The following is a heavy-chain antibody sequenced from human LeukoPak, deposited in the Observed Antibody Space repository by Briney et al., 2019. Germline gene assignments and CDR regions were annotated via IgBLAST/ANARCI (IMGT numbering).Heavy chain of an antibody. Sequence: SETLSLTCTVSGGSISSYYWSWIRQPPGKGLEWIGYIYYSGSTNYNPSLKSRVTISVDTSKNQFSLKLSSMTAADTAVYYCARAGSPRNYYGMDVWGQGTTVTVSS. CDR1: GGSISSYY. CDR3: ARAGSPRNYYGMDV. V-gene: IGHV4-59*01. CDR2: IYYSGST. J-gene: IGHJ6*02. D-gene: IGHD6-13*01.